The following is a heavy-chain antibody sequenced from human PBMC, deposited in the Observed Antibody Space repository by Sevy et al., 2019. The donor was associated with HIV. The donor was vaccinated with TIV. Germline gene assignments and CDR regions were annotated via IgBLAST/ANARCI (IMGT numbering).Heavy chain of an antibody. CDR1: GFTFSSYW. D-gene: IGHD2-2*01. CDR2: IKQDGSER. CDR3: ARDSQNIVVVPAATINYYYSYYMDV. V-gene: IGHV3-7*01. Sequence: GGSLRLSCAASGFTFSSYWMSWVRQAPGKGLEWVANIKQDGSERYYEDSVKGRFTISRDNTKNSLYLQMNSLRVEDTAVYYCARDSQNIVVVPAATINYYYSYYMDVWGKGTTVTFSS. J-gene: IGHJ6*03.